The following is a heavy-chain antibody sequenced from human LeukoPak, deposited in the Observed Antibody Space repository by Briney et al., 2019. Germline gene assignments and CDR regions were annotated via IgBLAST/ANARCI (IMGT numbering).Heavy chain of an antibody. CDR1: GGTFTSYA. V-gene: IGHV1-69*05. CDR2: ISPNSGAA. J-gene: IGHJ4*02. Sequence: GASVKVSCKASGGTFTSYAISWVRQAPGQGLEWMGRISPNSGAANYAQKFQGRVTITTDKSPSTAYMELSSMRCDDTAVYYCARALWRGSYEKRGQGNLGNVS. CDR3: ARALWRGSYEK. D-gene: IGHD1-26*01.